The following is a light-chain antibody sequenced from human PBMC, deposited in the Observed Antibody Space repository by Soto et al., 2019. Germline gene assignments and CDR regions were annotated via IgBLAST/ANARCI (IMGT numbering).Light chain of an antibody. J-gene: IGKJ1*01. CDR1: QSISSY. Sequence: DIQMTQSPSSLSASVGDRVTITCRASQSISSYLNWYQQKPGKAPKLLIYAASSLQSGVPSRFSGSGSGTDLTLTISSLQTEDLATYYCQQSYSTPRTFGQGTKGDIK. CDR2: AAS. V-gene: IGKV1-39*01. CDR3: QQSYSTPRT.